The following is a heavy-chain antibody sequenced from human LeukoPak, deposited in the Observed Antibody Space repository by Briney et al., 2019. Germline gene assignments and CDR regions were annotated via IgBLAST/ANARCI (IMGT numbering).Heavy chain of an antibody. CDR1: GFTVSNHY. D-gene: IGHD3-22*01. J-gene: IGHJ3*02. CDR2: IFSGGNT. Sequence: PGGSLRLSCGASGFTVSNHYMSWVRQAPGKGLEWVSVIFSGGNTYYTDSVNGRFTISRDNSKNTLYLQMNSLRAEDTAVYYCAKGFYDNSASGVFDIWGQGTMVTVSS. V-gene: IGHV3-53*01. CDR3: AKGFYDNSASGVFDI.